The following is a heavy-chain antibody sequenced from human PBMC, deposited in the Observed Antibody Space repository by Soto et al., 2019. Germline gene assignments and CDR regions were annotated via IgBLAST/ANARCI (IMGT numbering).Heavy chain of an antibody. J-gene: IGHJ3*02. CDR3: ARSRLGYDSSAYGAFDI. D-gene: IGHD3-22*01. V-gene: IGHV3-21*01. CDR1: GFTFSSYS. Sequence: GGSLRLSCAASGFTFSSYSMNWVRQAPGKGLEWVSSISSSSSYIYYADSVKGRFTISRDNSKNTLYLQMNSLRAEDTAVYYCARSRLGYDSSAYGAFDIWGQGTMVTVSS. CDR2: ISSSSSYI.